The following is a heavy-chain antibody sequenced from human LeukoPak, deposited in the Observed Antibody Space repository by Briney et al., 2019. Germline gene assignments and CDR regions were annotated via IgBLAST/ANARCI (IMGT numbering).Heavy chain of an antibody. V-gene: IGHV3-11*05. CDR3: ARDCSSTICYPDF. CDR1: GFTFSDYY. J-gene: IGHJ4*02. CDR2: ISSSSGYT. Sequence: PGGSLRLSCAASGFTFSDYYTTWIRQAPGKGLEWVSYISSSSGYTTYADSVKGRFTISRDNAKNSLYLQMNSLRAEDTAVYYCARDCSSTICYPDFWGQGTLVTVSS. D-gene: IGHD2-2*01.